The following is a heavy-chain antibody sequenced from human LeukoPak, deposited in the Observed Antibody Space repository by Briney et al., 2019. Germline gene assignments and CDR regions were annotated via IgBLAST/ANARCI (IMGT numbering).Heavy chain of an antibody. D-gene: IGHD3-22*01. CDR2: IRYDGGRK. CDR3: AKDPPYYDSSGYFHY. V-gene: IGHV3-30*02. CDR1: GFTFSNYG. J-gene: IGHJ4*02. Sequence: GGSLRLSCTASGFTFSNYGMHWVRQAPGKGLEWVAFIRYDGGRKNFADSVKGRFTISRDNSKNTLYLQMNSLRAEDTAVYYCAKDPPYYDSSGYFHYWGQGTLVTVSS.